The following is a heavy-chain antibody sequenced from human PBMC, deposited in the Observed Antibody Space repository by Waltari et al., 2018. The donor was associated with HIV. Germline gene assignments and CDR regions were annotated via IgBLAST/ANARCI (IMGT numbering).Heavy chain of an antibody. CDR3: ATVEN. V-gene: IGHV3-15*01. CDR2: IKSKTDGGTT. Sequence: EVQLVESGGGWVKPGGSLRRSCAASAFTFSNAWVSWVRQAPGKGLGWFGRIKSKTDGGTTDYTAPVKGRFTISRDDSKNTLYLQMNSLKTEDTAVYYCATVENWGQGTLVTVSS. J-gene: IGHJ4*02. CDR1: AFTFSNAW.